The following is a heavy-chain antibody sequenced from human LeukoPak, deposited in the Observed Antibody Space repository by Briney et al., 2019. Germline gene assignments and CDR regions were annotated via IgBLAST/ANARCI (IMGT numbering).Heavy chain of an antibody. Sequence: GGSLRLSCAASGFTFSSYGMHWVRQVPGQGLEWVANIKQDGSEKFYVASVKGRFTISRDNGKSSLYLQMNSLRAEDTALYYCATSYDMGWLIGYWGQGTLVTVSS. CDR3: ATSYDMGWLIGY. J-gene: IGHJ4*02. D-gene: IGHD3/OR15-3a*01. CDR1: GFTFSSYG. CDR2: IKQDGSEK. V-gene: IGHV3-7*03.